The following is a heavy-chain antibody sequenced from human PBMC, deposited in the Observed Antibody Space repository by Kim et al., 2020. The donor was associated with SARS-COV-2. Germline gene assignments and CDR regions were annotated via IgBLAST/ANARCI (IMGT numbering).Heavy chain of an antibody. D-gene: IGHD2-15*01. CDR3: AKDLTLLHYYGMDV. V-gene: IGHV3-43*01. J-gene: IGHJ6*02. Sequence: ADSVKGRFTISRDNSKNSLYLQMNSLRTEDTALYYCAKDLTLLHYYGMDVWGQGTTVTVSS.